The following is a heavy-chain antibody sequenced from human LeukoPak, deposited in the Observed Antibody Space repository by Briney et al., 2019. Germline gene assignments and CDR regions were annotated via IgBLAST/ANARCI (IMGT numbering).Heavy chain of an antibody. J-gene: IGHJ4*02. CDR2: THYSGST. CDR1: GGSISSYY. Sequence: KPSETLSLTCTVSGGSISSYYWSWIRQPPGKGLEWIGYTHYSGSTNYNPSLKSRVTISVDTSKNQFSLKLSSVTAADTAVYYCARVPGTTGDWGQGTLVTVSS. D-gene: IGHD1-7*01. CDR3: ARVPGTTGD. V-gene: IGHV4-59*01.